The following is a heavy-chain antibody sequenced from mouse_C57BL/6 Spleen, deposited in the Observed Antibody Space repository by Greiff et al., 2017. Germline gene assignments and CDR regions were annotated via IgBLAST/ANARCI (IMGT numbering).Heavy chain of an antibody. V-gene: IGHV1-26*01. CDR3: ARSSYYYGSSPYYFDC. Sequence: EVQLQQSGPELVKPGASVKISCKASGYTFTDYYMNWVKQSHGKSLEWIGDINPKNGGTSYNQKFKGKATLTVDKSSSTAYMELRSLTSEDSAVYYCARSSYYYGSSPYYFDCWGQGATLTVSS. D-gene: IGHD1-1*01. J-gene: IGHJ2*01. CDR1: GYTFTDYY. CDR2: INPKNGGT.